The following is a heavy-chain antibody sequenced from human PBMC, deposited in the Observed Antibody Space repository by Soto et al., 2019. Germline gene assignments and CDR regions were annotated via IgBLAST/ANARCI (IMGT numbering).Heavy chain of an antibody. Sequence: LSLTCTVSGGSISSGGYYWSWIRQHPGKGLEWIGYIYYSGSTYYNPSLKSRVTISVDTSKNQFSLKLSSVTAADTAVYYCARSTVTTTNDYWGQGTLVTVSS. J-gene: IGHJ4*02. V-gene: IGHV4-31*03. D-gene: IGHD4-17*01. CDR1: GGSISSGGYY. CDR2: IYYSGST. CDR3: ARSTVTTTNDY.